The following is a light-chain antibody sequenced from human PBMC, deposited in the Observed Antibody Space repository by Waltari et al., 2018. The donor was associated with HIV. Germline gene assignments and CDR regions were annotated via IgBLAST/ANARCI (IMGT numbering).Light chain of an antibody. CDR3: SSSVGSNNYV. Sequence: QSALTQSPSASGSPGQSVTISCPGTSSDVGGSQFVSWYQQHPGKAPKVMIYEVTKRPSGVPDRFSGSRSGNTASLTVSGLQAEDEADYYCSSSVGSNNYVFGTGTKVTVL. J-gene: IGLJ1*01. CDR2: EVT. CDR1: SSDVGGSQF. V-gene: IGLV2-8*01.